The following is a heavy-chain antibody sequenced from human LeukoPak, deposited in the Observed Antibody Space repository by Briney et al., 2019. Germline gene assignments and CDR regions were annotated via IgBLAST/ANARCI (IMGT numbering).Heavy chain of an antibody. D-gene: IGHD6-19*01. CDR2: ISAYNGNT. J-gene: IGHJ3*02. Sequence: TSVKVSCKASGYTFTSYGISWVRQAPGQGLEWMGWISAYNGNTNYAQKLQGRVTMTTDTSTSTAYMELRSLRSDDTAVYYCARECSSGGRGAFDIWGQGTMVTVSS. V-gene: IGHV1-18*04. CDR3: ARECSSGGRGAFDI. CDR1: GYTFTSYG.